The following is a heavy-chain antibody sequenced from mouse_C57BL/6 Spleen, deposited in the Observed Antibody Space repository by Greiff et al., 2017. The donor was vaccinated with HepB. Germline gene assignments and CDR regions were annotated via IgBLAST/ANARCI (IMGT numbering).Heavy chain of an antibody. CDR3: ARSHYYGSSRYAMDY. D-gene: IGHD1-1*01. CDR1: GYTFTSYG. J-gene: IGHJ4*01. CDR2: IYPRSGNT. V-gene: IGHV1-81*01. Sequence: VQLQQSGAELARPGASVKLSCKASGYTFTSYGISWVKQRPGQGLEWIGEIYPRSGNTYYNDKFKGKATLTADKSSSTAYMELRSLTSEDSAVYFCARSHYYGSSRYAMDYWGQGTSVTVSS.